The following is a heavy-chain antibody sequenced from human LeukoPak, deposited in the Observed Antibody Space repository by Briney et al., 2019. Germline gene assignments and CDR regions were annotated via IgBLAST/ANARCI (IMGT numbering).Heavy chain of an antibody. V-gene: IGHV3-30*04. CDR2: ISYDGSNK. CDR3: ARGGRGEAVARSPPNY. Sequence: GRSLRLSCAASGFTFSSYAMQWVRQAPGKGLEGVAVISYDGSNKYYADSVKGRFTISRDNSKNTLYLQMNSLRAEDTAVYYCARGGRGEAVARSPPNYWGQGTLVTVSS. J-gene: IGHJ4*02. CDR1: GFTFSSYA. D-gene: IGHD6-19*01.